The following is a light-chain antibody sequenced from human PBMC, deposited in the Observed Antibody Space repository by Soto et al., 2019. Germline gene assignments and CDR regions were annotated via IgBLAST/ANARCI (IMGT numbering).Light chain of an antibody. Sequence: DIQMTQSLSSLSASVGDTVTITCRASQSISNSLSWYQQKPGKAPKFLIYVASTLQRGVPSRFSGSGSGTDFTPTISSLQPEDVATYYCQQTFSPPYTSGQGTKLEIK. CDR2: VAS. CDR1: QSISNS. CDR3: QQTFSPPYT. V-gene: IGKV1-39*01. J-gene: IGKJ2*01.